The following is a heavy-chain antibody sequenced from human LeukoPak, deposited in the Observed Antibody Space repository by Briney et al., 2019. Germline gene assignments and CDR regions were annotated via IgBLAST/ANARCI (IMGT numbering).Heavy chain of an antibody. CDR1: GFTFSSYA. CDR2: ISGGNGAT. V-gene: IGHV3-23*01. D-gene: IGHD6-19*01. J-gene: IGHJ4*02. Sequence: GGSLRLSCAASGFTFSSYAMTWVRQAPGKGLEWVSGISGGNGATYYADSVKGRFTISRDNSKNTLYLQMNSLRAEDTAVYYCAKVDNYNSGWFDYWGQGTLVTVSS. CDR3: AKVDNYNSGWFDY.